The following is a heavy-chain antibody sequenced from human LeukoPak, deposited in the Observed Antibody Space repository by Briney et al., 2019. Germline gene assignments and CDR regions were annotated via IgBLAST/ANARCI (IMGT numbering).Heavy chain of an antibody. Sequence: SETLSLTCTVSGGSISSYYWSWIRQPAGKGLEWIGRIYTSGSTNYNPSLKSRVTMSVDTSKNQFSPKLSSVTAADTAVYYCARDGSYSTYYYYYYMDVWGKGTTVTVSS. D-gene: IGHD1-26*01. CDR3: ARDGSYSTYYYYYYMDV. CDR1: GGSISSYY. V-gene: IGHV4-4*07. J-gene: IGHJ6*03. CDR2: IYTSGST.